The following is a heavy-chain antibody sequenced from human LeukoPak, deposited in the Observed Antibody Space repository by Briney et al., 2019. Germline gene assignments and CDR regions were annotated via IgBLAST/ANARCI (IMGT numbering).Heavy chain of an antibody. J-gene: IGHJ6*03. CDR2: ISSSSSPM. V-gene: IGHV3-48*01. CDR1: GFTFSSYN. Sequence: GGSLRLSCAASGFTFSSYNMYWVRQAPGKGLEWISYISSSSSPMYYADSVKGRFTISRDNAKNLVYLQMNSLRAEDTAVYYCARAFRGTSSLIRRYYYMDVWGKGTTVIVSS. CDR3: ARAFRGTSSLIRRYYYMDV. D-gene: IGHD2-2*01.